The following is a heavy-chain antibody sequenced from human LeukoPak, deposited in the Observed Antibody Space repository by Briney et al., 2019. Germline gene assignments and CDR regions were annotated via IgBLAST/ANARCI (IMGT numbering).Heavy chain of an antibody. CDR2: ISSSSSYI. CDR3: ARPQFGAFDI. V-gene: IGHV3-21*01. Sequence: GGSLRLSCLASGFTVSTSYMSWVRQAPGRGLEWVSSISSSSSYIYYADSVKGRFTISRDNAKNSLYLQMNSLRAEDTAVYYCARPQFGAFDIWGQGTMVTVSS. CDR1: GFTVSTSY. J-gene: IGHJ3*02. D-gene: IGHD3-16*01.